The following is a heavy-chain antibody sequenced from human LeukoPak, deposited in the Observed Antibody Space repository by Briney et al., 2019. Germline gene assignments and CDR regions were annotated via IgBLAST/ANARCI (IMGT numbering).Heavy chain of an antibody. Sequence: PGGSLRLSCAASGFTFSSYSMNWVRQAPGKGLEWVSYISSSSSHRHYADSVKGRFTISRDNAKNSLFLQMSSLRAEDTAVYYCAKDVGSGSYYVNWGQGTLVTVSS. CDR3: AKDVGSGSYYVN. CDR1: GFTFSSYS. V-gene: IGHV3-48*01. CDR2: ISSSSSHR. D-gene: IGHD3-10*01. J-gene: IGHJ4*02.